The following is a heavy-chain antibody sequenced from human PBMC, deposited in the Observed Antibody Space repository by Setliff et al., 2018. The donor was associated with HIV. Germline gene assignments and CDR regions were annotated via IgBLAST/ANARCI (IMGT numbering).Heavy chain of an antibody. Sequence: PSETMSLTCAVAGGSISDNNRWSWVRQHPGKELEWIGEIFHSGRTNYNPSLKSRVTILVDKSKNQLSLRLSSVTAADAAVYYCARGPNLLTHYYDSSGYAVGYSDHWGQGTLVTVSS. CDR3: ARGPNLLTHYYDSSGYAVGYSDH. J-gene: IGHJ4*02. D-gene: IGHD3-22*01. CDR2: IFHSGRT. CDR1: GGSISDNNR. V-gene: IGHV4-4*02.